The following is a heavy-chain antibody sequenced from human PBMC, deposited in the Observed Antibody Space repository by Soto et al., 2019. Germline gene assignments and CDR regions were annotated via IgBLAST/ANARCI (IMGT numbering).Heavy chain of an antibody. Sequence: SGPTLVNPTQTLTLTCTFPGFSLSTSGVGVGRIRQPPGKALGWLGIIYWDDDKYYSPSLKSRLTITKDTSKNQVVLTMTSMDPVDTATYHSALKEKGSWVNFDHWGQGALVTVSS. CDR2: IYWDDDK. J-gene: IGHJ4*02. D-gene: IGHD6-13*01. CDR1: GFSLSTSGVG. V-gene: IGHV2-5*02. CDR3: ALKEKGSWVNFDH.